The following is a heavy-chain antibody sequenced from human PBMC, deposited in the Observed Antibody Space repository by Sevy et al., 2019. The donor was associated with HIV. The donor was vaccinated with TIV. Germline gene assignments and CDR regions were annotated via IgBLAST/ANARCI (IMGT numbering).Heavy chain of an antibody. V-gene: IGHV1-46*03. Sequence: GTVKVSCKASGYTFTSYYMYWVRQAPRQGPERTGRINPSDGSTSYAQKFQGRVTMTSDTSTSTVYMELSSLRSEDTAVYYCTRIVVAVTTLPYGMDVWGQGTTVTVSS. D-gene: IGHD6-19*01. CDR3: TRIVVAVTTLPYGMDV. J-gene: IGHJ6*02. CDR2: INPSDGST. CDR1: GYTFTSYY.